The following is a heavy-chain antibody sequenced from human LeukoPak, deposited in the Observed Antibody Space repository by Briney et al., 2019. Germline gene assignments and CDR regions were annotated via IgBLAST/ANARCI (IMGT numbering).Heavy chain of an antibody. Sequence: SVKVSCKASGGTFSSYAISWVRQAPGQGLEWMGGIIPIFGTANYAQKFQGRVTITADKSTSTAYMELSSLRSEVTAVYYCARLSDILTGYYGYWGQGTLVTVSS. CDR2: IIPIFGTA. CDR3: ARLSDILTGYYGY. D-gene: IGHD3-9*01. V-gene: IGHV1-69*06. J-gene: IGHJ4*02. CDR1: GGTFSSYA.